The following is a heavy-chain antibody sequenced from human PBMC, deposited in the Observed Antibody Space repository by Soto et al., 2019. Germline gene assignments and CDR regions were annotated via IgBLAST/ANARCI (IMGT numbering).Heavy chain of an antibody. CDR3: ARGVRDYSSSSNWFDP. CDR2: IYYSGST. J-gene: IGHJ5*02. CDR1: GGSISSGDYY. V-gene: IGHV4-30-4*01. Sequence: SETLSLTCTVSGGSISSGDYYWSWIRQPPGKGLEWIGYIYYSGSTYYNPSLKSRVTISVDTSKNQFSLKLSSVTAADTAVYYCARGVRDYSSSSNWFDPWGQGTPVTVSS. D-gene: IGHD6-13*01.